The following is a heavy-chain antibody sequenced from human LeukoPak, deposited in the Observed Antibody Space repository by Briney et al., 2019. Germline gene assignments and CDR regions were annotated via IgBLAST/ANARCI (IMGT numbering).Heavy chain of an antibody. V-gene: IGHV3-21*04. CDR3: ARGFAAADGWFDP. J-gene: IGHJ5*02. CDR2: ISSSSSYI. D-gene: IGHD6-13*01. Sequence: GGSLRLSCAASGFTFSSYSMNWVRQAPGKGLEWVSSISSSSSYIYYADSVKGRFTISRDNAKNSLYLQMNSLRAEDTAVYYCARGFAAADGWFDPWGQGTLVTVSS. CDR1: GFTFSSYS.